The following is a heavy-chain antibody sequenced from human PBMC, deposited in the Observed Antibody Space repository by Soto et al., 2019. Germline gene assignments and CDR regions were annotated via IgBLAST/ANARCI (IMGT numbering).Heavy chain of an antibody. Sequence: SVKVSGKASGVTFSSYAISWVRQAPGQGLEWMGGIIPIFGTANYAQKFQGRVTITADESTSTAYMELSSLRSEDAAVYYCARGRGVDAFDIWGQGTMVTVSS. CDR3: ARGRGVDAFDI. V-gene: IGHV1-69*13. J-gene: IGHJ3*02. CDR1: GVTFSSYA. D-gene: IGHD3-10*01. CDR2: IIPIFGTA.